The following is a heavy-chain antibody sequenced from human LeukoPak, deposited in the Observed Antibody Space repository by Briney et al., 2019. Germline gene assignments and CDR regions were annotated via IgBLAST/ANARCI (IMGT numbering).Heavy chain of an antibody. J-gene: IGHJ4*02. D-gene: IGHD6-13*01. CDR3: ARLGAAAAYDY. CDR2: INRGGST. CDR1: GESFSGNY. Sequence: SETLSLTCAVYGESFSGNYWSWIRQPPGKGLEWIGEINRGGSTDYNPSLKSRVTISVDTSKNQFSLKLSSVSAADTAVYYCARLGAAAAYDYWGQGTLVTVSS. V-gene: IGHV4-34*01.